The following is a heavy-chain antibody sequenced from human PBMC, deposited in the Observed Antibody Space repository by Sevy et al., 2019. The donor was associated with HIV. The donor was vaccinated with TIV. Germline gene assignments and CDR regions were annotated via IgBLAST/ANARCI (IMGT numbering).Heavy chain of an antibody. D-gene: IGHD2-21*01. J-gene: IGHJ6*03. CDR1: GFTFSSYA. Sequence: WGSLRLSCAASGFTFSSYAMHWVRQAPGKGLEWVAVISYDGSNKYYADSVKGRFTISRDNSKNTLYLQMNSLRAEDTTVYYCARPSGGDPPYYYYYMDVWGKGTTVTVSS. CDR2: ISYDGSNK. CDR3: ARPSGGDPPYYYYYMDV. V-gene: IGHV3-30-3*01.